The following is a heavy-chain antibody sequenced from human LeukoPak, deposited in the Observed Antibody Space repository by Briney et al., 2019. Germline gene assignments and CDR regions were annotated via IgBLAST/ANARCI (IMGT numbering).Heavy chain of an antibody. J-gene: IGHJ6*03. CDR1: GGSISSGNYY. CDR2: IHTSGST. V-gene: IGHV4-61*02. CDR3: ARVDYRNLSYYMDV. D-gene: IGHD3-16*01. Sequence: SETLSLTCTVSGGSISSGNYYWTWIRQTAAKGLEWIGRIHTSGSTNYNPSLESRVAISVDTSKNQFSLKLSSVTAADTAVYYCARVDYRNLSYYMDVWGKGTTVTVSS.